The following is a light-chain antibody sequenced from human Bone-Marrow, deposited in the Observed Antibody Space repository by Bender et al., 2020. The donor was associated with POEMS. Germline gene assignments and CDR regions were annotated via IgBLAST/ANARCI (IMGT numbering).Light chain of an antibody. V-gene: IGLV2-11*01. J-gene: IGLJ3*02. CDR1: SSDIGSYNY. CDR2: DLN. CDR3: CSYAGLTTWV. Sequence: QSALTQPRSVSGSPGQSVTISCTGTSSDIGSYNYVSWYQRHPGKGPKLLIYDLNTRPSGISDRFSGSRSGNTASLTISGLQAEDEADYHCCSYAGLTTWVFGGGTQLTVL.